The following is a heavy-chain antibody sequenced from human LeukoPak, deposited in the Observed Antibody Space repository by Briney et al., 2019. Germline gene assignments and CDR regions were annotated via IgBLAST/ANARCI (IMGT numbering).Heavy chain of an antibody. D-gene: IGHD6-13*01. V-gene: IGHV3-64*01. CDR3: ARVYSSSWDSAFDI. CDR2: ISSNGGST. J-gene: IGHJ3*02. CDR1: GFTFSSYA. Sequence: PGGSLRLSCAASGFTFSSYAMHWVRQAPGKGLEYVSAISSNGGSTYYANSLKGRFTISRDNSKNTLYLQMGSLRAEDMAVYYCARVYSSSWDSAFDIWGQGTMVTVSS.